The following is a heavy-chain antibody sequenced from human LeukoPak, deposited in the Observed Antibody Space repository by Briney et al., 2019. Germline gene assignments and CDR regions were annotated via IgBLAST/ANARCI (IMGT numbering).Heavy chain of an antibody. CDR2: IYPADSDT. V-gene: IGHV5-51*01. D-gene: IGHD6-19*01. J-gene: IGHJ3*02. Sequence: GESLKISCKGSGYSFTSYWNGWGRQMPGKGLEGMGIIYPADSDTRKNPSFEGQVTISADKSIRTAYLQWSSLKASDSAMYYCARYKSCAVAGEGNAFDIWGQGTLVTVSS. CDR3: ARYKSCAVAGEGNAFDI. CDR1: GYSFTSYW.